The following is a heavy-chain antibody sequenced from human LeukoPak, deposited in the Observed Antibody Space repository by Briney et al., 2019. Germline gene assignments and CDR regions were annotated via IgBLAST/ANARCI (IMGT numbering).Heavy chain of an antibody. CDR1: GYTFTGYY. D-gene: IGHD3-22*01. CDR2: INPNSGGT. CDR3: ARGNYDSSDFEYFQH. J-gene: IGHJ1*01. V-gene: IGHV1-2*02. Sequence: GASVKVSCKASGYTFTGYYIHWVRQAPGQGLEWLGWINPNSGGTNYAQKFKCRVTMTRDTSITTASMELSWLRFDDTAVFYCARGNYDSSDFEYFQHWGQGTLVTVSS.